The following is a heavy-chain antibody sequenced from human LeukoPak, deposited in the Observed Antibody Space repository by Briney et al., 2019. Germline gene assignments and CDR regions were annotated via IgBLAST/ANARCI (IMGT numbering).Heavy chain of an antibody. J-gene: IGHJ4*02. V-gene: IGHV3-30*18. D-gene: IGHD1-14*01. Sequence: PGRSLRLSCAASGFTFSSYAMHWVRQAPGKGLEWVAVISYDGSNKFYPDSVKGRFTISRDNSKLYLQMNSLRAEDTAVYYCAKDGKKWQEPLESWGQGTLVTVSS. CDR3: AKDGKKWQEPLES. CDR2: ISYDGSNK. CDR1: GFTFSSYA.